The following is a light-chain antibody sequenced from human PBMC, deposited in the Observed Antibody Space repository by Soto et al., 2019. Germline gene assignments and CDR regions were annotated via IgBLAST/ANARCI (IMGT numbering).Light chain of an antibody. CDR1: QSVRGN. CDR3: QHYVERSPIT. Sequence: EIVMTQSPATLSVSPGESATLSCRASQSVRGNLAWYQQKPGQSPRLLIYGASSRATGIPDRFSGSGSGTDFTLTISRLEPEDFALYYCQHYVERSPITFGQGTRLEIK. J-gene: IGKJ5*01. CDR2: GAS. V-gene: IGKV3-20*01.